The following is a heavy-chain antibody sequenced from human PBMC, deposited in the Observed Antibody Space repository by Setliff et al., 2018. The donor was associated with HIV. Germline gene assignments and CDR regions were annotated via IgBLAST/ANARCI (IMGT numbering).Heavy chain of an antibody. CDR3: ARPPKCSGGSCYSGWFDP. CDR1: GYTFTDYY. V-gene: IGHV1-69-2*01. D-gene: IGHD2-15*01. J-gene: IGHJ5*02. CDR2: VDPEDGET. Sequence: ASVKVSCKASGYTFTDYYMHWVQQAPGKGLEWMGRVDPEDGETIYAEKFQGRVTITADTSTDTAYMELSSLRSEDTAVYYCARPPKCSGGSCYSGWFDPWGQGTLVTVSS.